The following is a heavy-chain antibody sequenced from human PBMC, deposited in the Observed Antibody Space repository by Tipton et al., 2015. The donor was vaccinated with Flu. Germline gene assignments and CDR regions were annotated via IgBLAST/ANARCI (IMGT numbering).Heavy chain of an antibody. V-gene: IGHV1-69*01. Sequence: QLVQSGAEVKKPGSSVKVSCKASGGTFRNHTVSWVRQAPGQGLEWMGRIIPIFGAASYAQKFQGRVTITADESTSTAYMELSSLTSEDTAVYYCARDVVGAPNWSDPWGQGTLVTVSS. CDR2: IIPIFGAA. D-gene: IGHD1-26*01. CDR3: ARDVVGAPNWSDP. J-gene: IGHJ5*02. CDR1: GGTFRNHT.